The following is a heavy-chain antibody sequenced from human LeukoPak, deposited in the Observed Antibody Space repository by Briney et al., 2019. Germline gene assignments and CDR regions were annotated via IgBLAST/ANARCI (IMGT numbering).Heavy chain of an antibody. J-gene: IGHJ4*02. CDR2: ISSSGVST. CDR1: GFTFSSYA. D-gene: IGHD5-18*01. CDR3: AKVLGYSYSRWGFDY. Sequence: PGGSLRLSCAVSGFTFSSYAISWVRQAPGKGLEWVSGISSSGVSTYYADSEKGRFTISRDNSKNTLYLQMNSLRAEDTAVYYCAKVLGYSYSRWGFDYWGQGTLDTVS. V-gene: IGHV3-23*01.